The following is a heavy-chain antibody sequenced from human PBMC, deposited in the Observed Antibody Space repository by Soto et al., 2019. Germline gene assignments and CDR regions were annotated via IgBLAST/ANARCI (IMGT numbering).Heavy chain of an antibody. V-gene: IGHV4-34*01. Sequence: QVQLQQWGAGLLKPSETLSLTCAVYGGSFSGYYWSWIRQPPGKGLEWIGEINHSGSTNYNPSLKSRVTISVDPPKNQFSLKLSSVTAADTAVYYCARARPRWELLLHYFDYWGQGTLVTVSS. CDR2: INHSGST. CDR1: GGSFSGYY. J-gene: IGHJ4*02. D-gene: IGHD1-26*01. CDR3: ARARPRWELLLHYFDY.